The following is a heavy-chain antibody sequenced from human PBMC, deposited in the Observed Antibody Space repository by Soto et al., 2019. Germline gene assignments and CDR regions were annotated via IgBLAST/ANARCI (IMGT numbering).Heavy chain of an antibody. CDR1: GFIFSSYA. V-gene: IGHV3-23*01. CDR3: GKVNDYGDYGGGVDFDY. Sequence: EVQLLESGGGLVQPGGSLRLSCAASGFIFSSYAMSWVRQAPGKGLEWVSALSGGGGSTYYAESVKGRFTISRDHSKNTVYLQMNSLRAEDTAVYYCGKVNDYGDYGGGVDFDYWGQGTLVTVSS. D-gene: IGHD4-17*01. J-gene: IGHJ4*02. CDR2: LSGGGGST.